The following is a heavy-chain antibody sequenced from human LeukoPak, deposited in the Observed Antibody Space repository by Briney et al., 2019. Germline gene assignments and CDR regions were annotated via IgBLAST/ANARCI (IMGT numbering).Heavy chain of an antibody. J-gene: IGHJ5*02. D-gene: IGHD4-17*01. CDR2: IYYSGST. CDR1: GGSISRYY. V-gene: IGHV4-59*01. CDR3: ARALDYGDYPFYL. Sequence: PSETLSLTCSVSGGSISRYYWSWIRQPPGKGLEWIGYIYYSGSTNYNPSLKSRVTISVDTSKNQFSLKLSSVTAADTAVYYCARALDYGDYPFYLWGQGTLVTVSS.